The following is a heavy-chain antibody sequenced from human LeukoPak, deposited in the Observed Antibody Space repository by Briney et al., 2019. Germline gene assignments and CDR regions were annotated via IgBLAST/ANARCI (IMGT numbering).Heavy chain of an antibody. CDR2: ISSSGSTI. CDR1: GFTFSDYY. D-gene: IGHD6-13*01. J-gene: IGHJ4*02. CDR3: TREVQAAGKTLDY. V-gene: IGHV3-11*04. Sequence: GGSLRLSCAASGFTFSDYYMSWIRQAPGKGLEWVSYISSSGSTIYYADSVKGRFTISRDNAKNSLYLEMNSLRAEDTAVYYCTREVQAAGKTLDYWGQGTLITVSS.